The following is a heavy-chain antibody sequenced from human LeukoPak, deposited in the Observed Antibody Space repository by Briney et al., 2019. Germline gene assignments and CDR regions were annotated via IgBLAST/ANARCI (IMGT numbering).Heavy chain of an antibody. D-gene: IGHD3-10*01. J-gene: IGHJ4*02. CDR1: GYTFTGYY. Sequence: ASVKVSCKASGYTFTGYYMHWVRQAPGQGLEWMGRINPNSGGTNYAQKFQGRVTMTRDTSISTAYMELSRLRSDDTAVYYCASGRETLTGITMVRGASPFDYWGQGTLVTVSS. CDR2: INPNSGGT. CDR3: ASGRETLTGITMVRGASPFDY. V-gene: IGHV1-2*06.